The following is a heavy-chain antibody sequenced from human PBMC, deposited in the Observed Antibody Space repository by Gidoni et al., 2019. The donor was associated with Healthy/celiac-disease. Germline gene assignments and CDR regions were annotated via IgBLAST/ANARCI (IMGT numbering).Heavy chain of an antibody. Sequence: QVQLVESGGGLVKPGGSLRLSCAASGFTFSDYYMSWIRQAPGKGLEWVSYISSSGSTIYYADSVKGRFTISRDNAKNSLYLQMNSLRAEDTAVYYCATSTYYYDSSGYYQPPYYYYYGMDVWGQGTTVTVSS. J-gene: IGHJ6*02. CDR3: ATSTYYYDSSGYYQPPYYYYYGMDV. CDR2: ISSSGSTI. CDR1: GFTFSDYY. V-gene: IGHV3-11*01. D-gene: IGHD3-22*01.